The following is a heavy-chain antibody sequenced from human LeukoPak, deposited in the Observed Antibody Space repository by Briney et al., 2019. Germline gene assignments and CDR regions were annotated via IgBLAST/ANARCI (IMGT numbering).Heavy chain of an antibody. CDR1: GFTFRTYE. D-gene: IGHD3-22*01. V-gene: IGHV3-23*01. J-gene: IGHJ4*02. CDR3: AKRGNEYYDSSGLDY. CDR2: ISGSGGST. Sequence: GGSLRLSCAASGFTFRTYEMNWVRQAPGKGLEWVSAISGSGGSTYYADSVKGRFTISRDNSKNTLYLQMNSLRAEDTAVYYCAKRGNEYYDSSGLDYWGQGTLVTVSS.